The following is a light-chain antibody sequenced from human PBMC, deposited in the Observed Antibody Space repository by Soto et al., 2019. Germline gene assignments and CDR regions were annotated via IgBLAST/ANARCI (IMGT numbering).Light chain of an antibody. CDR2: AVS. CDR1: TFDIGAYDY. V-gene: IGLV2-14*01. Sequence: QSALTQPASVSASPGQSITISCSGTTFDIGAYDYVSWYQQHPGKAPKVIIYAVSYRPPGVSNRFSGSKFGNTASLTISDLQAEDEADYYCSSYTTSKTYVFGSGTKVTAL. CDR3: SSYTTSKTYV. J-gene: IGLJ1*01.